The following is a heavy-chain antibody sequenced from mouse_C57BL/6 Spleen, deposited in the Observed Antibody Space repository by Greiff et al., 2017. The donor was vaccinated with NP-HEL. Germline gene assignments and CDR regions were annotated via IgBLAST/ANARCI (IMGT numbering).Heavy chain of an antibody. J-gene: IGHJ4*01. CDR3: ARLWDYDERYYYAMDY. D-gene: IGHD2-4*01. Sequence: QVQLQQSGAELVRPGASVKMSCKASGYTFTSYNMHWVKQTPRQGLEWFGAIYPGNGDTSYNQKFKGKATLTVDKSSSTAYMQLSSLTSEDSAVYFCARLWDYDERYYYAMDYWGQVTSVTVSS. CDR2: IYPGNGDT. CDR1: GYTFTSYN. V-gene: IGHV1-12*01.